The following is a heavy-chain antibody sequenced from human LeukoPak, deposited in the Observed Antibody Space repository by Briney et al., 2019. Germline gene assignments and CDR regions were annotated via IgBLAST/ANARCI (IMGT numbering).Heavy chain of an antibody. CDR1: GFTFSSYA. D-gene: IGHD3-16*02. Sequence: PGGSLRLSCAASGFTFSSYAMSWVRQAPGKGLEWVSGISGGGGSTYYADSVKGRFTISRDNSKNTLYLQMNSLRAEDTAVYYCAKGGRLRLGELSTFDFWGQGTLVTVSS. CDR2: ISGGGGST. CDR3: AKGGRLRLGELSTFDF. J-gene: IGHJ4*02. V-gene: IGHV3-23*01.